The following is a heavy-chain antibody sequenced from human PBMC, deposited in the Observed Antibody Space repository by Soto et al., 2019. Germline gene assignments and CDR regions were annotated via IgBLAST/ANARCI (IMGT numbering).Heavy chain of an antibody. J-gene: IGHJ5*02. CDR3: ARDRGRRYCSGGSCYREFDP. CDR2: IHYSGGT. D-gene: IGHD2-15*01. V-gene: IGHV4-59*01. CDR1: GGSISNYV. Sequence: SEPLCLTWSVSGGSISNYVGSWIRKPPGKGLEWIGHIHYSGGTSYNPSLKSRVTMSEDTSNNQFSLELTSVTAADTAVYYCARDRGRRYCSGGSCYREFDPWGQGTLVTVSS.